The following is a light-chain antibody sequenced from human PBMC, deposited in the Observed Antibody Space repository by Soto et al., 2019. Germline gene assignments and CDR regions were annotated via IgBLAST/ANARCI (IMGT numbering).Light chain of an antibody. J-gene: IGLJ1*01. CDR1: SSDVGAYNY. Sequence: QSALNQPASVSGSPGQSITISCTGTSSDVGAYNYVSWYQQHPGKAPRLMIYDVSTRPSGVSDRFSGSKSGNTASLTISGLQAEDDADYYCSSYTITSRVFGTGTKLTVL. V-gene: IGLV2-14*01. CDR3: SSYTITSRV. CDR2: DVS.